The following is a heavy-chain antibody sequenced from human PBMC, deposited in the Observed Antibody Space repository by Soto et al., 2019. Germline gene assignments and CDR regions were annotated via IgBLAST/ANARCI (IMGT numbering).Heavy chain of an antibody. CDR2: ISGSGGST. Sequence: GGSLRLSCVASGFTFSTYAMSWVRQAPGKGLEWVSTISGSGGSTYYADSVKGRFTISRDNSKNTLYLQMNSLRAEGTAVYYCAKSAKDYYSQFDYWGQGTLVTVSS. CDR3: AKSAKDYYSQFDY. CDR1: GFTFSTYA. J-gene: IGHJ4*02. V-gene: IGHV3-23*01. D-gene: IGHD3-10*01.